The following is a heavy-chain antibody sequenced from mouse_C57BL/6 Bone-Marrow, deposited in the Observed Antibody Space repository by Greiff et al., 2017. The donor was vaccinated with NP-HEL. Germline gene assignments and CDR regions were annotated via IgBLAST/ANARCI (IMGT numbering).Heavy chain of an antibody. CDR3: ARRERVGMGLAMDY. J-gene: IGHJ4*01. V-gene: IGHV8-12*01. Sequence: QVTLKVSGPGILQSSQTLSLTCSFSGFSLSTSGMGVSWIRQPSGMGLEWLAHIYWDDDKRNHPSLKSRLPTSKDTSRNQVFLKITSVDTADTATYYCARRERVGMGLAMDYWGQGTSVTVSS. CDR1: GFSLSTSGMG. CDR2: IYWDDDK. D-gene: IGHD1-1*01.